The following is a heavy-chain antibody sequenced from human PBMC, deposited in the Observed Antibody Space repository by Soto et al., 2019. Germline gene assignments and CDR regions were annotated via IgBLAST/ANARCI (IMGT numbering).Heavy chain of an antibody. CDR1: GFTFSSYA. J-gene: IGHJ3*02. CDR3: AKDSTDYTDAFDI. V-gene: IGHV3-23*01. Sequence: EVQLLESGGGMVQPGGSLRLSCAASGFTFSSYAMSWVRQAPGKGLEWVSAISGSGGSTYYADSVKGRFTISRDNSKNTLYLQMNSLRAEDTAVYYCAKDSTDYTDAFDIWGQGTMVTVSS. D-gene: IGHD4-4*01. CDR2: ISGSGGST.